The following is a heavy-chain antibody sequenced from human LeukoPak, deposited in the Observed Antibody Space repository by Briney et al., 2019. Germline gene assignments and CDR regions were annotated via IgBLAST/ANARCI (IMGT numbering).Heavy chain of an antibody. CDR1: GFTFSSYW. CDR3: ARGSMVRGYPTRY. D-gene: IGHD3-10*01. J-gene: IGHJ4*02. V-gene: IGHV3-7*04. Sequence: GGSLRLSCAASGFTFSSYWMSWVRQAPGKGLEWVANIKQDGSEKYYVDSVKGRFTISRDNAKNSLYLQMNSLRAEDTAVYYCARGSMVRGYPTRYWGQGTLVTVSS. CDR2: IKQDGSEK.